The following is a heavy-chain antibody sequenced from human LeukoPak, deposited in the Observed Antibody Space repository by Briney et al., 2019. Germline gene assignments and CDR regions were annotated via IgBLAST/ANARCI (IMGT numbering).Heavy chain of an antibody. CDR2: IYYSGST. J-gene: IGHJ6*03. V-gene: IGHV4-59*01. CDR1: GGSISSYY. CDR3: ARYRHYDFWSGPLDYYYYYMDV. Sequence: SETLSLTCTVSGGSISSYYWSWIRQPPGKGLEWIGYIYYSGSTNYNPSLKSRVTISVDTSKNQFSLKLSSVTAADTAVYYCARYRHYDFWSGPLDYYYYYMDVWGKGTTVTVSS. D-gene: IGHD3-3*01.